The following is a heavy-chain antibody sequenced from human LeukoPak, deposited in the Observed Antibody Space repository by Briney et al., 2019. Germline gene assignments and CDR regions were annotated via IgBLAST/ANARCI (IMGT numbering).Heavy chain of an antibody. Sequence: PGGSLRLSCAPSGFTFSDYSMNWVRQAPGKGLEWVASISTVSTYTFYADSVKGRFTISRDNVRNSLYLQMSSLGAGDTAVYYCARDGSGFYLYNYMDVWGKGTTVTVSS. CDR3: ARDGSGFYLYNYMDV. CDR1: GFTFSDYS. CDR2: ISTVSTYT. D-gene: IGHD6-25*01. V-gene: IGHV3-21*01. J-gene: IGHJ6*03.